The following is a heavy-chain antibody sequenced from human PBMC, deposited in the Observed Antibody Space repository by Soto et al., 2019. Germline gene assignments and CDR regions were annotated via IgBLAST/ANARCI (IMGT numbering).Heavy chain of an antibody. J-gene: IGHJ6*02. CDR1: GYTFTGYY. D-gene: IGHD2-15*01. CDR3: ASGVGYIVVVVAATQYSGMDV. V-gene: IGHV1-2*02. CDR2: INPNSGGT. Sequence: ASVKVSCKASGYTFTGYYMHWVRQAPGQGLEWMGWINPNSGGTNYAQKFQGRVTMTRDTSISTAYMELSRLRSDDTAVYYCASGVGYIVVVVAATQYSGMDVWGQGTTVPVSS.